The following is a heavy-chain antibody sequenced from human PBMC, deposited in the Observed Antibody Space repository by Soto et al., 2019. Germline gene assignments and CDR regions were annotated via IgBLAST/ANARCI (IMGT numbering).Heavy chain of an antibody. D-gene: IGHD5-12*01. Sequence: EVHLLESGGDLVQPGGSLRLSCTASGLTFSTDAMSWVRQAPGKGLEWVSAIGGSGTGGRTYYADSVKGRFTTSRDNSKSTVYLQMNSLRADDTAVYYCGKSPGGLYGYNSACYGLDVWGQGTTVTVSS. CDR3: GKSPGGLYGYNSACYGLDV. CDR1: GLTFSTDA. V-gene: IGHV3-23*01. J-gene: IGHJ6*02. CDR2: IGGSGTGGRT.